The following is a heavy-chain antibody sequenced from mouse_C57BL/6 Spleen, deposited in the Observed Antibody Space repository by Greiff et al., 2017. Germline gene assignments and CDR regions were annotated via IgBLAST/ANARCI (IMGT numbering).Heavy chain of an antibody. Sequence: QVQLQQSGAELVRPGASVKLSCKASGYNFTDYYINWVKQRPGQGLEWIARIYPGSGNTYYNEKFKGKATLTAEKSSSTAYMQLSSLTSEDSAVYFCARSMDYWGQGTSVTVSS. CDR1: GYNFTDYY. CDR3: ARSMDY. V-gene: IGHV1-76*01. J-gene: IGHJ4*01. CDR2: IYPGSGNT.